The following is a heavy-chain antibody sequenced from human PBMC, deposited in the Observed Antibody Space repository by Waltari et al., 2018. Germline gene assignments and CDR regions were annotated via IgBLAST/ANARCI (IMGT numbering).Heavy chain of an antibody. Sequence: QVQLQESGPGLVKPSETLSLTCAVSGYSISSGYYWGWIRQPPGKGLEWIGSIYHSGSTYYNPSLKSRVTISVDTSKNQFSLKLSSVTAADTAVYYCARAGGATTDYCGQGTLVTVSS. CDR1: GYSISSGYY. J-gene: IGHJ4*02. V-gene: IGHV4-38-2*01. D-gene: IGHD1-26*01. CDR2: IYHSGST. CDR3: ARAGGATTDY.